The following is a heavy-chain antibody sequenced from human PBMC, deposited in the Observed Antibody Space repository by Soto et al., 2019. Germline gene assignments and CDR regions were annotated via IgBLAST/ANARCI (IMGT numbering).Heavy chain of an antibody. CDR3: ARQGYSSSLYYFDY. V-gene: IGHV4-39*01. CDR1: GGSISSSSYY. J-gene: IGHJ4*02. Sequence: PSETLSLTCTVSGGSISSSSYYWGWIRQPPGKGLEWIGSIYYSGSTYYNPSLKSRVTISVDTSKNQFSLKLSSVTAADTAVYYCARQGYSSSLYYFDYWGQGTLVTSPQ. D-gene: IGHD6-13*01. CDR2: IYYSGST.